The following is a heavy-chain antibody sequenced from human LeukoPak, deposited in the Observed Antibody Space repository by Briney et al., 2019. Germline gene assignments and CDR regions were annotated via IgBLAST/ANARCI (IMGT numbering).Heavy chain of an antibody. J-gene: IGHJ6*03. CDR1: GGSISNFY. CDR3: ARGLGGASYYMDV. CDR2: INTGGST. D-gene: IGHD3-16*01. Sequence: PSETLSLTCTVSGGSISNFYWSWVRQPAGKGLEWIGRINTGGSTYYNASLESRVIMSLDTSKNQFSLKLSSVTVADTAVCYCARGLGGASYYMDVWGRGTTITVSS. V-gene: IGHV4-4*07.